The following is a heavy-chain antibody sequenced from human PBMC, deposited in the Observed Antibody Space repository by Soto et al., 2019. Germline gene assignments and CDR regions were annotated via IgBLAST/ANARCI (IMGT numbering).Heavy chain of an antibody. CDR1: GGSISSGGYY. CDR3: ARGGGNSGGLGY. Sequence: SETLSLTCTVSGGSISSGGYYWSWIRQHPGKGLEWIGYIYYSGSTYYNPSLKSRVTISVDTSKNQFSLKLSSVTAADTAVYYCARGGGNSGGLGYWGQGTLVTVSS. CDR2: IYYSGST. D-gene: IGHD2-21*02. V-gene: IGHV4-31*03. J-gene: IGHJ4*02.